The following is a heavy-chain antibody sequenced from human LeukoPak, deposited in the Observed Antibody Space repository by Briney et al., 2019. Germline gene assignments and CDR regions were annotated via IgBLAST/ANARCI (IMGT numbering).Heavy chain of an antibody. J-gene: IGHJ4*02. CDR3: ARVAYYDSSGPMSY. CDR2: IIPIFGTA. D-gene: IGHD3-22*01. CDR1: GGTFSSYA. V-gene: IGHV1-69*13. Sequence: GASVKVSCKASGGTFSSYAISWVRQAPGQGLEWMGGIIPIFGTANYAQKFQGRVTITADESTSTAYMELSSLRSEDTAVYYCARVAYYDSSGPMSYWGQGTLVTASS.